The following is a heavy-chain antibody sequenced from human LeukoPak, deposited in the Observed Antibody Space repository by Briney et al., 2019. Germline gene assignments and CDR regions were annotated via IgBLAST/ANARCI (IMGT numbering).Heavy chain of an antibody. J-gene: IGHJ4*01. CDR3: ARVPKYYDFWSGPPGGYFDY. CDR1: GGSFSGYY. Sequence: PSETLSLTCAVYGGSFSGYYWSWIRQPPGKGLEWIGEINHSGSTNYNPSLKSRVTISVDTSKNQFSLKLSSVTAADTAVYYCARVPKYYDFWSGPPGGYFDYWGQGTLVTVSS. CDR2: INHSGST. V-gene: IGHV4-34*01. D-gene: IGHD3-3*01.